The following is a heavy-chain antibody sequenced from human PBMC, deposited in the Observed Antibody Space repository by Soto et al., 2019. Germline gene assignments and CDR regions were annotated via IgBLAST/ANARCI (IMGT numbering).Heavy chain of an antibody. CDR1: GGSFSGYY. Sequence: SETLSLTCAVYGGSFSGYYWSWIRQPPGKGLEWIGEINHSGSTNYNPSLKSRVTISVDTSKNQFSLKLSSVTAADAAVYYCARGLLYYYDSSGYFSRSYYFDYWGQGTLVTVSS. CDR2: INHSGST. CDR3: ARGLLYYYDSSGYFSRSYYFDY. V-gene: IGHV4-34*01. D-gene: IGHD3-22*01. J-gene: IGHJ4*02.